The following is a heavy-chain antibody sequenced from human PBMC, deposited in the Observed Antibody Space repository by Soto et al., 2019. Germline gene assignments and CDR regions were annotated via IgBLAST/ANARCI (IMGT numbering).Heavy chain of an antibody. Sequence: VQLQESGPRLVRPSETLSLSCTVSGGSISGYYWNWIRQPPGRGLEWIGSISNTGNTNYNPSLMSRVSISVDTAKNQVSLNLRAVTAEDTALYYCARDSAVGSSKRGFEYWGQGTLVTVSS. CDR3: ARDSAVGSSKRGFEY. D-gene: IGHD2-2*01. CDR1: GGSISGYY. J-gene: IGHJ4*02. CDR2: ISNTGNT. V-gene: IGHV4-59*13.